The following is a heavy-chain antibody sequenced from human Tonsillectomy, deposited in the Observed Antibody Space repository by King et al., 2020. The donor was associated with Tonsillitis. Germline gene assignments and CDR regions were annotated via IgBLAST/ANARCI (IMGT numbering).Heavy chain of an antibody. J-gene: IGHJ4*02. Sequence: VQLVESGAEVKKPGASVKVSCTASGYTFTGYYMHWVRQAPGQGLEWMGWINPNSGGTNYAQKFQGRVTMTRATSISTAYMELSSLRSDDTAVYYCARGRYCSGGSCYSHFDYWGQGTLVTVSS. CDR1: GYTFTGYY. CDR3: ARGRYCSGGSCYSHFDY. V-gene: IGHV1-2*02. D-gene: IGHD2-15*01. CDR2: INPNSGGT.